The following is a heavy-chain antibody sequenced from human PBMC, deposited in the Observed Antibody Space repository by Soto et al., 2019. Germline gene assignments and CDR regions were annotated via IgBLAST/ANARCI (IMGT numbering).Heavy chain of an antibody. CDR3: AKGGCSSTSCLDY. D-gene: IGHD2-2*01. CDR2: INTDGSNR. CDR1: GFTFSPYI. J-gene: IGHJ4*02. V-gene: IGHV3-74*01. Sequence: EVQLVESGGNLVQPGGSLRLSCAASGFTFSPYIMHWVRQAPGKGLVWVSRINTDGSNRDYADSVKGRFTISRDNAKNTLYLQMNSLGAEDTAVDYCAKGGCSSTSCLDYWGQGTLVTVSS.